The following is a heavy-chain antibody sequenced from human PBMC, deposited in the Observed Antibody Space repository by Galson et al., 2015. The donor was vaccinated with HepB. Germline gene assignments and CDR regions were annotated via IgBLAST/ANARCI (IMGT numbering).Heavy chain of an antibody. J-gene: IGHJ6*02. CDR3: ARDARIMITFGGVIRDYYGMDV. CDR2: INPSGGST. CDR1: GYTFTSYY. D-gene: IGHD3-16*01. Sequence: SVKVSCKASGYTFTSYYMHWVRQAPGQGLEWMGIINPSGGSTSYAQKLQGRVTMTRDTSTSTVYMELSSLRSEDTAVYYCARDARIMITFGGVIRDYYGMDVWGQGTTVTVSS. V-gene: IGHV1-46*04.